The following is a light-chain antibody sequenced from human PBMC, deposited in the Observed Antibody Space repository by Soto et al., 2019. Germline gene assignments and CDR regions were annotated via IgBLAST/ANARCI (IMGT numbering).Light chain of an antibody. CDR3: QQYGTSHT. CDR2: GAS. CDR1: QSLTSSY. V-gene: IGKV3-20*01. Sequence: EIVLTQSPGTLSLSPGERATLSCRASQSLTSSYLAWYQQKPGQAPRLLIYGASSRATGIPDGFSGSGSGTDFTLTISRLEPEDFAVYYCQQYGTSHTFGGGTKVEI. J-gene: IGKJ4*01.